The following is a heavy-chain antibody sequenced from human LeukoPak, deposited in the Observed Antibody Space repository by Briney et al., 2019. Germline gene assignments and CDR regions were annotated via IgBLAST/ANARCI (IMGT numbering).Heavy chain of an antibody. Sequence: PSETLSLTCTVSGGSLTSYYWSWIRQPPGEGLEWIGFIFYSGSTNYNPSLKSPLTISVDTSKNQFSLKLSSVTAADTAVYYCARAERPPSHYFDYWGQGTLVTVSS. V-gene: IGHV4-59*01. CDR3: ARAERPPSHYFDY. D-gene: IGHD6-25*01. J-gene: IGHJ4*02. CDR1: GGSLTSYY. CDR2: IFYSGST.